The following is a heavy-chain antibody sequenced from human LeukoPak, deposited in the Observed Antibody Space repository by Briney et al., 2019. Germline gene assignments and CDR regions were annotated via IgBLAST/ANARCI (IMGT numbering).Heavy chain of an antibody. Sequence: GGSLRLSCAASGFTFSSYGMHWVRQAPGKGLKWVAVIWYDGSNKYYADSVKGRFTISRDNSKNTLYLQMNSLRPEDTAVYYCARDRPHEMATAAGGIMDIWGQGTMVTVSS. CDR3: ARDRPHEMATAAGGIMDI. J-gene: IGHJ3*02. CDR1: GFTFSSYG. D-gene: IGHD5-24*01. CDR2: IWYDGSNK. V-gene: IGHV3-33*01.